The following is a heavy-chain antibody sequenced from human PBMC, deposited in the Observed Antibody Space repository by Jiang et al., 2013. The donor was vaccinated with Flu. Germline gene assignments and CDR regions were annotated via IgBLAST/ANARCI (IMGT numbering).Heavy chain of an antibody. J-gene: IGHJ6*02. V-gene: IGHV1-18*01. CDR2: ISAYNGNT. Sequence: GQGLEWMGWISAYNGNTNYAQKLQGRVTMTTDTSTSTAYMELRSLRSDDTAVYYCAITMVRGATEGGYYGMDVWGQGTTVTVSS. D-gene: IGHD3-10*01. CDR3: AITMVRGATEGGYYGMDV.